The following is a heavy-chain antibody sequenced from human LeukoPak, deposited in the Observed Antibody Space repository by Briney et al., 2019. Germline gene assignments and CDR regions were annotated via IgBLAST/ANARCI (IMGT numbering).Heavy chain of an antibody. V-gene: IGHV3-23*01. CDR1: GFTFNSYA. CDR3: AKDRALPRDGYKLGGFDY. CDR2: ISGSGDT. D-gene: IGHD5-24*01. Sequence: GRSLRLSCAASGFTFNSYAMSWVRQAPGKGLEWVSSISGSGDTHYADSVEGRFTISRDNSKNTLFLQMSSLRGEDTAVYYCAKDRALPRDGYKLGGFDYWGQGTLVTVSS. J-gene: IGHJ4*02.